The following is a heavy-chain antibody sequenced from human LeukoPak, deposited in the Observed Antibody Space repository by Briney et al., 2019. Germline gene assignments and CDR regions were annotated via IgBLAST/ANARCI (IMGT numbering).Heavy chain of an antibody. V-gene: IGHV4-34*01. CDR2: INHSGST. D-gene: IGHD3-22*01. J-gene: IGHJ4*02. CDR1: GGSFSGYY. CDR3: ARGFGGYFPYYFDY. Sequence: PSETLSLTCAVYGGSFSGYYWSWIRQPPGKGLEWIGGINHSGSTNYNPSLKSRVTISVDTSKNQFSLKLSSVTAADTAVYYCARGFGGYFPYYFDYWGQGTLVTVSS.